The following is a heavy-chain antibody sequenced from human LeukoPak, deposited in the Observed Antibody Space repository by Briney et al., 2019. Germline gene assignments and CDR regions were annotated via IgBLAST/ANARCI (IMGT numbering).Heavy chain of an antibody. CDR2: ITGSGGST. Sequence: GGSLRLSCAASGFTFSNYGLSWVRQAPGKGLEWVSGITGSGGSTYYADSVKGRFTISRDNSKNTLYLQMNSLRAEDTAVYYCARASYDILTGPAAWGQGTLVTVSS. D-gene: IGHD3-9*01. CDR1: GFTFSNYG. J-gene: IGHJ4*02. V-gene: IGHV3-23*01. CDR3: ARASYDILTGPAA.